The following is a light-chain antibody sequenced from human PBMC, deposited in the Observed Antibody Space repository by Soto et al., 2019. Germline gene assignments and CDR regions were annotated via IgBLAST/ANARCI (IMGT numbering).Light chain of an antibody. CDR2: DAS. Sequence: DIQMTQSPSSLSASVGDRVTITCQASQDISNYLNWYQQKPGKDPKLLIYDASNLETGVPSRFSVSGSWTDFTFTISSLQPEDIAAYYCQQYDNRPPAITFGGGTKVEIK. CDR1: QDISNY. J-gene: IGKJ4*01. CDR3: QQYDNRPPAIT. V-gene: IGKV1-33*01.